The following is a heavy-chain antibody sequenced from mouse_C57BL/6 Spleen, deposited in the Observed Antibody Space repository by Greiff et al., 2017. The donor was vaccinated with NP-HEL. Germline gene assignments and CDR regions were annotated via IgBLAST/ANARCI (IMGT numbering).Heavy chain of an antibody. CDR3: ARKEAYSYYYAMDY. CDR2: INPGSGGT. CDR1: GYAFTNYL. V-gene: IGHV1-54*01. Sequence: QVQLQQSGAELVRPGTSVKVSCKASGYAFTNYLIEWVKQRPGQGLEWIGVINPGSGGTNYNEKFKGKATLTADKSSSTAYMQLSSLTSEDSAVYFGARKEAYSYYYAMDYWGQGTSVTVSS. D-gene: IGHD2-10*01. J-gene: IGHJ4*01.